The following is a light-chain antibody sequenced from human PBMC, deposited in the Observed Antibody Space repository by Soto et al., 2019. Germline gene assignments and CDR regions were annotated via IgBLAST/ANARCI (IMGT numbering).Light chain of an antibody. J-gene: IGLJ1*01. CDR3: GAWDSSLSAFV. CDR1: RYNIGDNH. CDR2: DTT. V-gene: IGLV1-51*01. Sequence: QSFLTQPPSVSSAPSQKVTISCSGVRYNIGDNHVSWYQHLPGTAPKLLIYDTTQRPSGIPNRFSVSMSGTSFTLCITGLQAGDEVEYYCGAWDSSLSAFVFGTGTKVTVL.